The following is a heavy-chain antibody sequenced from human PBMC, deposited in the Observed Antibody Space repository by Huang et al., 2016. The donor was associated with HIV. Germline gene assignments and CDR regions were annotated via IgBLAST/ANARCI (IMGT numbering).Heavy chain of an antibody. CDR2: SIPTLGTA. CDR1: GGSFRNFA. Sequence: QVQLVQSGAEGKKPGSSVKVSCKASGGSFRNFAIGWVRQAPGQGLEWMGGSIPTLGTANDAQKFQGRVTISADESTSTAYMELSSLRSEDTAVYYCATVDYYDTSGPQRGYFDNWGQGTLVTVSS. CDR3: ATVDYYDTSGPQRGYFDN. V-gene: IGHV1-69*01. D-gene: IGHD3-22*01. J-gene: IGHJ4*02.